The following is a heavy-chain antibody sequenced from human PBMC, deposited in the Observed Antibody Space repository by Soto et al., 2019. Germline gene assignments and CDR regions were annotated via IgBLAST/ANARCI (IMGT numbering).Heavy chain of an antibody. V-gene: IGHV4-31*03. CDR2: IYYSGST. CDR3: AREELSYYYGSGSYPGAFDI. D-gene: IGHD3-10*01. CDR1: GGSISSGGYY. Sequence: PSETLSLTCTVSGGSISSGGYYWSWIRHHPGKGLEWIGYIYYSGSTYYNPSLKSRVTISVDTSKNQFSLKLSSVTAADTAVYYCAREELSYYYGSGSYPGAFDIWGQGTMVTVSS. J-gene: IGHJ3*02.